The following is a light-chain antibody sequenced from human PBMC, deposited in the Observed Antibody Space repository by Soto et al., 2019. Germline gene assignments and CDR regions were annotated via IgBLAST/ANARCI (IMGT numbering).Light chain of an antibody. V-gene: IGKV3-20*01. CDR3: QQYGGSPRIT. J-gene: IGKJ5*01. CDR1: QSVSSR. Sequence: EIVMTQSPATLSVSPGERATLSCRASQSVSSRLAWYQQKRGQAPRLLIYDASTRATGIPDRFSGSGSGTDFTLIINRLEPEDVAIYYCQQYGGSPRITFGQGTRLEIK. CDR2: DAS.